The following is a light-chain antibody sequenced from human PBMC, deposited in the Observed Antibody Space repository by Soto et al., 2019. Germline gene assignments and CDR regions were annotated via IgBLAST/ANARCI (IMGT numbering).Light chain of an antibody. J-gene: IGLJ1*01. CDR2: VVS. V-gene: IGLV2-14*01. CDR3: SSYTSSDTPYV. CDR1: SSDVGGYNY. Sequence: QSALTQPASVSGSPGQSITISCTGTSSDVGGYNYVSWYQQHPDKAPKLMIYVVSNRPSGVSNRFSGSKSGNTASLTISGLQAEDEADYYCSSYTSSDTPYVFELGPSSPS.